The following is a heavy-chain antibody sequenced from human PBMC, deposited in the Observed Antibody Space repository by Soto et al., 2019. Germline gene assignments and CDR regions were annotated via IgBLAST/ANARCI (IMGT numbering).Heavy chain of an antibody. CDR3: ARDKKYYDFWSGYSNHPPDDFDY. D-gene: IGHD3-3*01. CDR1: GFTFSDYY. Sequence: QVQLVESGGGLVKPGGSLRLSCAASGFTFSDYYMSWIRQAPGKGLEWVSYISSSSSSYTNYADSVKGRFTISRDNAKNSLYLQMNSLRAEDTAVYYCARDKKYYDFWSGYSNHPPDDFDYWGQGTLVTVSS. V-gene: IGHV3-11*06. J-gene: IGHJ4*02. CDR2: ISSSSSSYT.